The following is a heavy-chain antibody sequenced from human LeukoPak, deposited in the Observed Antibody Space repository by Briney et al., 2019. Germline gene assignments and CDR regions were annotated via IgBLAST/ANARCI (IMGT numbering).Heavy chain of an antibody. J-gene: IGHJ4*02. CDR2: ISSSSTYI. V-gene: IGHV3-21*01. D-gene: IGHD6-19*01. CDR1: GFTFSSYS. Sequence: PGGSLRLSCAASGFTFSSYSMNWVRQAPGKGLEWVSSISSSSTYIYYADSVKGRFTISRDNAKNSLYLQMNSLRAEDTAVYYCARWDSSGPDFDYWGQGTLVTVSS. CDR3: ARWDSSGPDFDY.